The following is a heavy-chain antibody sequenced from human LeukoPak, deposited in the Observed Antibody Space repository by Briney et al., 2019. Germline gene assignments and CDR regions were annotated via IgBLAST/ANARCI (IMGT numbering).Heavy chain of an antibody. J-gene: IGHJ6*02. CDR3: ARGWFGGTTTFYGMDV. D-gene: IGHD3-10*01. CDR2: IYPGDSDT. CDR1: GYSFINYC. V-gene: IGHV5-51*01. Sequence: GESLKISCKGSGYSFINYCIGWVRQMPGQGLEWMGIIYPGDSDTRYSPSFQGQVTISADKSISTAYLQWSSLKASDTAMYYCARGWFGGTTTFYGMDVWGQGTTVTVSS.